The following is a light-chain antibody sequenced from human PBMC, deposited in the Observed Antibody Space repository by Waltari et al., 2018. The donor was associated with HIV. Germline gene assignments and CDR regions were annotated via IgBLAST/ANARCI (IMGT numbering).Light chain of an antibody. CDR3: GADHGSGSNFVYV. J-gene: IGLJ1*01. V-gene: IGLV9-49*01. Sequence: QPVLPQPPSASASLRASVTLTCTLTSCSSSSQADWYHHRPGKGPRFVLRVGTGGIVGSKGDGIPDRFSVLGSGLNRYLTIKSIQEEDEGDYHCGADHGSGSNFVYVFGPGTKVIVL. CDR2: VGTGGIVG. CDR1: SCSSSSQ.